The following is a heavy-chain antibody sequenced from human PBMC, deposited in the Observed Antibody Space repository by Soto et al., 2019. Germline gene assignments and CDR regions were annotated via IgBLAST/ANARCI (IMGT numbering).Heavy chain of an antibody. D-gene: IGHD6-19*01. Sequence: PSETLSLTCTVSGGSISSYYWSWIRQPPGKGLEWIGYIYYSGSTNYNPSLKSRVTISVDTSKNQFSLKLSSVTAADTAVYYCAREEAGTLDYWGQGTLVTVSS. V-gene: IGHV4-59*01. CDR3: AREEAGTLDY. J-gene: IGHJ4*02. CDR2: IYYSGST. CDR1: GGSISSYY.